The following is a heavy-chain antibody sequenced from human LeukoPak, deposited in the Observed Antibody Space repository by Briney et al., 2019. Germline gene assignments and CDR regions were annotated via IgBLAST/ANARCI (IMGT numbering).Heavy chain of an antibody. V-gene: IGHV3-74*01. CDR1: GFIFSSFW. D-gene: IGHD1-14*01. J-gene: IGHJ4*02. CDR2: INSDGRTT. Sequence: GGSLRLSCAASGFIFSSFWMHWVRQVPGKGLVWVSHINSDGRTTDYADSARGRFTISRDNAKNTLYLQMNRLTVEDTAVYYCARDGGLFCPRTTCRNFDYWGQGTLVTVSS. CDR3: ARDGGLFCPRTTCRNFDY.